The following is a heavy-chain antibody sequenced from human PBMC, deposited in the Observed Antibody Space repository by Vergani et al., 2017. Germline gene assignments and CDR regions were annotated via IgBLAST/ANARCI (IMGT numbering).Heavy chain of an antibody. V-gene: IGHV4-34*02. CDR3: ASRRPRLNLGSKSNAGTFDS. CDR1: GGSLSGYF. Sequence: QVHLQQRGAGVLKPSETLSLTCGVIGGSLSGYFWSWIRQPPGRGLEWIGEITAIGSAKYSPSATSRVTISVDTSRGEFTLTGTSVTAADTGLYFCASRRPRLNLGSKSNAGTFDSWGQGTLVTVSS. CDR2: ITAIGSA. D-gene: IGHD3-10*01. J-gene: IGHJ4*02.